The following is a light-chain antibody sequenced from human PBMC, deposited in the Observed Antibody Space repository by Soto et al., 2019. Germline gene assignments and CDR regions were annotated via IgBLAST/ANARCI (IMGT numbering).Light chain of an antibody. J-gene: IGKJ1*01. Sequence: DIVMPQSPLSLPVTPGEPASISCRSSQSLLHSNGYNYLDWYLQKPGQSPQLLIYLGSNRASGVPDRFSGSGSGTDVTLKISRVEAEEVGVYYCMRALQTAPTVGRGTKVEIK. V-gene: IGKV2-28*01. CDR3: MRALQTAPT. CDR2: LGS. CDR1: QSLLHSNGYNY.